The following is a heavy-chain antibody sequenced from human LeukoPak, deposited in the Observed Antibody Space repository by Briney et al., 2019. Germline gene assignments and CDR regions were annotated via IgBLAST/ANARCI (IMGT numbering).Heavy chain of an antibody. CDR1: GYTFTGYY. J-gene: IGHJ4*02. CDR2: INPNSGGT. CDR3: ATLITGTMYYFDY. V-gene: IGHV1-2*06. D-gene: IGHD1-20*01. Sequence: ASVKVSCKASGYTFTGYYMHWVRQAPGQGLEWMGRINPNSGGTNYAQKFQGRVTMTRDTSISTAYMELSRLRSDDTAVCYCATLITGTMYYFDYWGQGTLVTVSS.